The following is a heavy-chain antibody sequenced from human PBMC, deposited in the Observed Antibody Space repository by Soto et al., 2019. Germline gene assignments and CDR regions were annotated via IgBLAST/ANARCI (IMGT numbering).Heavy chain of an antibody. CDR2: ISYDGSNK. J-gene: IGHJ4*02. Sequence: QVQLVESGGGVVQPGRSLRLSCAASGFTFSSYAMHWVRQAPGKGLEWVAVISYDGSNKYYADSVKGRFTISRDNSKNTLYLQMNSLRAEETAVYYCARLRASGGFDYWGQGTLVTVSS. D-gene: IGHD3-16*01. CDR3: ARLRASGGFDY. V-gene: IGHV3-30-3*01. CDR1: GFTFSSYA.